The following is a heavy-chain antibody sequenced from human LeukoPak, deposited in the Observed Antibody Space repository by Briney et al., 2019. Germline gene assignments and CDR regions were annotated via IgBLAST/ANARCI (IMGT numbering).Heavy chain of an antibody. V-gene: IGHV4-34*01. Sequence: SETLSLTCAVYGVSFSGYYWSWIRQPPGKGLEWIGEINHSGSTNYNPSLKSRVTISVDTSKNQFSLKLSSVTAADTAVYYCARVIRGYSYGYRYRTYYFDYWGQGTLVTVSS. D-gene: IGHD5-18*01. J-gene: IGHJ4*02. CDR1: GVSFSGYY. CDR2: INHSGST. CDR3: ARVIRGYSYGYRYRTYYFDY.